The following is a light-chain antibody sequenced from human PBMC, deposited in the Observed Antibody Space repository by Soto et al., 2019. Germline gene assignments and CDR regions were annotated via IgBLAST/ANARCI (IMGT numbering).Light chain of an antibody. V-gene: IGLV2-14*01. CDR3: SSYTTSSTLYV. CDR2: EVS. CDR1: ASDVGGYNY. Sequence: QSVLTQPASVSGSPGQSITISCTGTASDVGGYNYVSWYQQHPGKAPQLLIYEVSNRPSGVSNRFSGSKSGNTASLTISGLQAEDEAEYYCSSYTTSSTLYVFGTGTKVTVL. J-gene: IGLJ1*01.